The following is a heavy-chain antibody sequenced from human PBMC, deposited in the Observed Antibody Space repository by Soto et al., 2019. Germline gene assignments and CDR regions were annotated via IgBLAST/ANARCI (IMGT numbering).Heavy chain of an antibody. CDR1: GVSFSGYY. Sequence: WETLSLTCAVYGVSFSGYYWSWIRHPPGKGLEWIGEINHSGSTNYNPSLKSRVTISVDTSKNQFSLKLSSVTAADTAVYYCARNGSYYDFWSGYYFRGGMDVWGQGTRVTVSS. CDR2: INHSGST. CDR3: ARNGSYYDFWSGYYFRGGMDV. V-gene: IGHV4-34*01. J-gene: IGHJ6*02. D-gene: IGHD3-3*01.